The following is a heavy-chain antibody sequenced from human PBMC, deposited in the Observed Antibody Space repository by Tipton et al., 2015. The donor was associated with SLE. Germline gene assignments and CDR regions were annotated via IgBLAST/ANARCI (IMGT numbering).Heavy chain of an antibody. CDR2: INHSGST. V-gene: IGHV4-39*07. CDR1: GGSISSSSYY. D-gene: IGHD6-19*01. CDR3: ARVGSGWSEDYFDY. J-gene: IGHJ4*02. Sequence: LRLSCTVSGGSISSSSYYWGWIRQPPEKGLEWIGEINHSGSTNYNPSLKSRVTISVDTSKNQFSLKLNSVTAADTAVFYCARVGSGWSEDYFDYWGQGTLVTVSS.